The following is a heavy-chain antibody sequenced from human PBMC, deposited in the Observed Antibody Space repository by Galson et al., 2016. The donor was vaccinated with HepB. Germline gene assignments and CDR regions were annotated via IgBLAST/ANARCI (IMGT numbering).Heavy chain of an antibody. CDR2: IIPLFDSP. CDR3: ARAQEATVTSSLLGGMDV. V-gene: IGHV1-69*06. Sequence: SVKVSCKASGGTSSSYGISWVRQAPGHGLEWMGGIIPLFDSPNYAQKFQGRVTITADKSTSTAYMELSSLRPGDTAVYYCARAQEATVTSSLLGGMDVWGQGTTVSVSS. D-gene: IGHD4-17*01. CDR1: GGTSSSYG. J-gene: IGHJ6*02.